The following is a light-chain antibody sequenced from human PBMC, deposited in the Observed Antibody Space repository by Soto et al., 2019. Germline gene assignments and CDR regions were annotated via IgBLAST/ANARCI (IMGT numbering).Light chain of an antibody. CDR2: DTS. CDR3: QQRKHWPPLT. V-gene: IGKV3-11*01. J-gene: IGKJ4*01. CDR1: QSVEKY. Sequence: EVVLTQSPATLSLSPGERAILSCRASQSVEKYLAWYQQKPGQAPRLLIYDTSNRATGIPARFSGSGSETDFTITISSLEPEDFAVYYCQQRKHWPPLTFGGGTKVEIK.